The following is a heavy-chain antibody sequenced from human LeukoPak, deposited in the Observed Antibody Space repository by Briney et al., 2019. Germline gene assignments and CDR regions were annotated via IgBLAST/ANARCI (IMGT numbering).Heavy chain of an antibody. CDR3: HLVVPAANGDI. D-gene: IGHD2-2*01. Sequence: PGGSLRLSCAASGFTFSSYWMHWVRQAPGKGLVWVSRINSDGSSTSYADSVKGRFTISRDNAKNTLYLQMNSLRAEDTAVYYCHLVVPAANGDIWGQGTMVTVSS. CDR1: GFTFSSYW. V-gene: IGHV3-74*01. J-gene: IGHJ3*02. CDR2: INSDGSST.